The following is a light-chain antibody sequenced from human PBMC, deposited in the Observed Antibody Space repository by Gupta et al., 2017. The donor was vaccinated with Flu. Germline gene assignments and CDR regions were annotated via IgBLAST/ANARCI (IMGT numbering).Light chain of an antibody. CDR3: EQYDVLPYN. CDR1: QAIRNY. J-gene: IGKJ2*01. Sequence: DVQMTQSPSSLSVSVGDRVTMTCQASQAIRNYVNWFQQKPRKAPKLLIYDAFTLETGVPSRFSGSGSGTHFTFTITILQPEDIATYYCEQYDVLPYNFGQGTRLEIK. CDR2: DAF. V-gene: IGKV1-33*01.